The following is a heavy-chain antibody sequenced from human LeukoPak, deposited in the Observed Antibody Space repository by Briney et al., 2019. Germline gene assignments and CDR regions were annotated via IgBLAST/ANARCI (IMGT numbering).Heavy chain of an antibody. CDR1: GFTFSSYA. CDR2: ISGSGGST. J-gene: IGHJ4*02. V-gene: IGHV3-23*01. D-gene: IGHD3-10*01. Sequence: PGGSLRLSCAASGFTFSSYAMSWVRQAPGKGLEWVSAISGSGGSTYYAESVRGRFTISRDNSRNTLYLQMNRLRAEDTAIYYCATGPEDKTYFAVFDYWGKGPLVTVSS. CDR3: ATGPEDKTYFAVFDY.